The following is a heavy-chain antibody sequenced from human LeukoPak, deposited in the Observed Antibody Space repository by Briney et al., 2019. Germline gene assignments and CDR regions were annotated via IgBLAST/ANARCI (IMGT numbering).Heavy chain of an antibody. CDR3: ARETYYDFWSGYSDRPNDAFDI. Sequence: SVKVSCKASGGTFSRYTISWVRQAPGQGLEWMGRIIPILGIANYAQKFQGRVTITADKSTSTAYMELSSLRSEDTAVYYCARETYYDFWSGYSDRPNDAFDIWGQGAMVTVSS. V-gene: IGHV1-69*04. D-gene: IGHD3-3*01. CDR1: GGTFSRYT. CDR2: IIPILGIA. J-gene: IGHJ3*02.